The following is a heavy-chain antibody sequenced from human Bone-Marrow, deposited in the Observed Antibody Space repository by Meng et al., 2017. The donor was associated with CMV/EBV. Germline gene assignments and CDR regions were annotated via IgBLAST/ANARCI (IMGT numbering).Heavy chain of an antibody. D-gene: IGHD3-3*01. CDR2: ISSSGSTI. CDR1: GFTFSSYE. CDR3: ARGSKAFGVVIIGYFDY. V-gene: IGHV3-48*03. J-gene: IGHJ4*02. Sequence: GGSLRLSCAASGFTFSSYEMNWVRQAPGKGLEWVSYISSSGSTIYDADSVKGRFTISRDNAKNSLYLQMSSLRAEDTALYYCARGSKAFGVVIIGYFDYWGQGTLVTVSS.